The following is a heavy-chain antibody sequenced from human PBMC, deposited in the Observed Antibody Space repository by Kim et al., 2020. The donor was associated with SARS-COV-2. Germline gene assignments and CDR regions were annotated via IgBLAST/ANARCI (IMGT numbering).Heavy chain of an antibody. CDR2: ISWNSGSI. CDR1: GFTFDDYA. D-gene: IGHD3-16*01. J-gene: IGHJ4*02. Sequence: GGSLRLSCAASGFTFDDYAMHWVRQAPGKGLEWVSGISWNSGSIGYADSVKGRFTISRDNAKNSLYLQMNSLRAEDTALYYCAGGHLGELPGINDYWGQGTLVTVSS. V-gene: IGHV3-9*01. CDR3: AGGHLGELPGINDY.